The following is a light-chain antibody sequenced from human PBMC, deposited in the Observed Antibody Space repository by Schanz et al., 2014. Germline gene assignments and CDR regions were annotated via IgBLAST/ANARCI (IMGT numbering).Light chain of an antibody. V-gene: IGLV2-8*01. CDR3: SSFTSSLRWV. Sequence: QSVLTQPPSASGSPGQSVTIPCTGTSSDVGDNNYVSWYQQHPGKAPKLMIYEVSKRPLGVPDRFSGSKSGNTASLTVSGLQAEDEADYYCSSFTSSLRWVFGGGTKLTVL. J-gene: IGLJ3*02. CDR1: SSDVGDNNY. CDR2: EVS.